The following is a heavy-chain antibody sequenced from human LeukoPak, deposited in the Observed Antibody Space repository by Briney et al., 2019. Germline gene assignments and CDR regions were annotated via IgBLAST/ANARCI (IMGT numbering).Heavy chain of an antibody. CDR1: GFTFSSYS. V-gene: IGHV3-21*01. CDR2: ISSSSSYI. J-gene: IGHJ6*03. D-gene: IGHD2-15*01. Sequence: PGGSLRLSCAASGFTFSSYSMNWVRQAPGKGLEWVSSISSSSSYIYYADSVKGRFTISRDNAKNSLYLQMNSLRAEDTAVYYCARNERYCSGGSYYRIYYYYYMDVWGKGTTVTVSS. CDR3: ARNERYCSGGSYYRIYYYYYMDV.